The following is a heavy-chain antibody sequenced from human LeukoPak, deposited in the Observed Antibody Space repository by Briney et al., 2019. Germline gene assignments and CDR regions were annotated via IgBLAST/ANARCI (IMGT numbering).Heavy chain of an antibody. CDR2: ISSSGGST. D-gene: IGHD5-24*01. J-gene: IGHJ4*02. V-gene: IGHV3-23*01. CDR1: GFTFSSYA. Sequence: PGGSLRLSCAASGFTFSSYAMSWVRQAPGKGLEWVSAISSSGGSTYHADSVKGRFTISRDNAKNSLYLQMNSLRVEDTAVYYCAKEGRSLQTYWGQGTLVTVSS. CDR3: AKEGRSLQTY.